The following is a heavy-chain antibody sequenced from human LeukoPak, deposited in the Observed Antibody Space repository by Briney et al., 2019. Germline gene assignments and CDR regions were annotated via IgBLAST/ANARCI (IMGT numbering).Heavy chain of an antibody. J-gene: IGHJ6*04. CDR3: ARHPIVVVPAGAYYYYYGMDV. CDR1: GGTFSSYA. CDR2: IIPIFGTA. V-gene: IGHV1-69*13. Sequence: SVKVSCKASGGTFSSYAISWVRQAPGQGLEWMGGIIPIFGTANYAQKFQGRVTITADESTSTAYMGLSSLRSEDTAVYYCARHPIVVVPAGAYYYYYGMDVWGKGTTVTVSS. D-gene: IGHD2-2*01.